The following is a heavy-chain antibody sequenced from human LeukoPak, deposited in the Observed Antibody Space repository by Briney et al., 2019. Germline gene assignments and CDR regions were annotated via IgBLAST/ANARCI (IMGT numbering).Heavy chain of an antibody. V-gene: IGHV5-51*01. CDR1: GYSFTYFW. J-gene: IGHJ4*02. Sequence: GESLKISCKGSGYSFTYFWIGWVRQMPGKGLEWMGIIYPGDSDTRYSPSFQGQVTISADKSISTAYLQWSSLKASDTAMYYCARRTVLNYFDYWGQGTLVTVSS. CDR3: ARRTVLNYFDY. CDR2: IYPGDSDT. D-gene: IGHD4-17*01.